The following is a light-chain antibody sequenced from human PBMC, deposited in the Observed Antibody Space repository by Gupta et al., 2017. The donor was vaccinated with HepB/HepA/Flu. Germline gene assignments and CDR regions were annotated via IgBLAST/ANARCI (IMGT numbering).Light chain of an antibody. V-gene: IGKV3-15*01. CDR3: HQYHNWPQT. CDR2: GGS. Sequence: LALTHAPATLSVSPGERATLSCRASQSFGDKLAWYVQRPGQVPRLLIYGGSIRAIGVPARFSGSGSGTDFTLTISWLQSEDFAVYSCHQYHNWPQTFGQGTKVEIK. CDR1: QSFGDK. J-gene: IGKJ1*01.